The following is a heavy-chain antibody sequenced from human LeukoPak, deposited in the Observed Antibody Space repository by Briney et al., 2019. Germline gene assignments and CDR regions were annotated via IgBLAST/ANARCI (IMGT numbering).Heavy chain of an antibody. CDR3: ATEHSSGWFDY. CDR1: GYSISSGYY. Sequence: SETLSLTCTVSGYSISSGYYWGWIRQPPGKGLEWIGSIYHSGSTYYNPSLKSRVTISVDTSKNQFPLKLNSVTAADTAVYYCATEHSSGWFDYWGQGTLVTVSS. D-gene: IGHD6-19*01. J-gene: IGHJ5*01. CDR2: IYHSGST. V-gene: IGHV4-38-2*02.